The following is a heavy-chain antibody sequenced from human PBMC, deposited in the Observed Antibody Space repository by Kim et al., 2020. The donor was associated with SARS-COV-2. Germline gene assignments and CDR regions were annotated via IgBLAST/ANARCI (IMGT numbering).Heavy chain of an antibody. J-gene: IGHJ4*02. Sequence: GGSLRLSCAASGFTFSSYGMHWVRQAPGKGLEWVAVISYDGSNKYYADSVKGRFTISRDNSKNTLYLQMNSLRAEDTAVYYCARVDRYFDPSHFDYWGQGTLVTVSS. CDR1: GFTFSSYG. V-gene: IGHV3-33*05. CDR2: ISYDGSNK. CDR3: ARVDRYFDPSHFDY. D-gene: IGHD3-9*01.